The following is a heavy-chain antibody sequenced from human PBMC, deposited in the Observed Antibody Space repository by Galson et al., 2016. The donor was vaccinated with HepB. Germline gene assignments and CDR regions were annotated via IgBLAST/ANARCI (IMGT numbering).Heavy chain of an antibody. CDR1: GGSIISSLYY. Sequence: LSLTCSVSGGSIISSLYYWGWVRQPPGKGLEWIGSIYYVGSTSYNPSLKSRVTMAIDMSKHQFSLVMRSVTAADTGVYYCATARYYDFLSGNYTFYYGMDVWGQGIMVTVSS. CDR2: IYYVGST. V-gene: IGHV4-39*01. J-gene: IGHJ6*02. CDR3: ATARYYDFLSGNYTFYYGMDV. D-gene: IGHD3-3*01.